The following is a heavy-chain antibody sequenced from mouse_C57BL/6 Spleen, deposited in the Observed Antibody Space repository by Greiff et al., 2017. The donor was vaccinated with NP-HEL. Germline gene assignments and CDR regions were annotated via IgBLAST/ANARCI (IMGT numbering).Heavy chain of an antibody. Sequence: EVKLLESGPGLVKPSQSLSLTCSATGYSFTSGYYCNWIRQLAGNKLEWMRYIRCDGSTNYNASLKNRTPITPDTSKNQFFLKLNSVTTEDTATYYCARSDYYGSSPLDWFAYWGQGTLVTVSA. V-gene: IGHV3-6*01. J-gene: IGHJ3*01. CDR2: IRCDGST. D-gene: IGHD1-1*01. CDR3: ARSDYYGSSPLDWFAY. CDR1: GYSFTSGYY.